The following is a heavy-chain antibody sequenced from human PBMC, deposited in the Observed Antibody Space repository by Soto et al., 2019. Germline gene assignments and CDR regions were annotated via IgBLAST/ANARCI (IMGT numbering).Heavy chain of an antibody. CDR2: ISAYNGNT. V-gene: IGHV1-18*01. J-gene: IGHJ5*02. CDR1: GYTFTSYG. D-gene: IGHD3-10*01. CDR3: ARDKTLALLVRGVIGWFDP. Sequence: GASVKVSCKASGYTFTSYGISWVRQAPGQGLEWMGWISAYNGNTNYAQKLQGRVTMTTDTSTSTAYMELRSLRSDDTAVYYCARDKTLALLVRGVIGWFDPWGQGTLVTVSS.